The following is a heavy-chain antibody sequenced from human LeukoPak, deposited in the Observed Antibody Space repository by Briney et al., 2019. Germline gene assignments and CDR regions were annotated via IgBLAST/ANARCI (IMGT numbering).Heavy chain of an antibody. Sequence: ASVKVSCKASGYTFTSYAMNWVRQAPGQGLEWMGWISAYNGNTNYAQKLQGRVTMTTDTSTSTAYMELRSLRSDDAAVYYCASYLTGYSSGWSAYDAFDIWGQGTMVTVSS. CDR2: ISAYNGNT. J-gene: IGHJ3*02. V-gene: IGHV1-18*01. CDR3: ASYLTGYSSGWSAYDAFDI. CDR1: GYTFTSYA. D-gene: IGHD6-19*01.